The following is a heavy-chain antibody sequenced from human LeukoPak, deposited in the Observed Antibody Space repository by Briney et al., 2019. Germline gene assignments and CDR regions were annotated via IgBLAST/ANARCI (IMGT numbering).Heavy chain of an antibody. Sequence: SETLSLTCTVSGGSISSYHWTWIRQPPGRELERIGYISYSGSTNYNPSLKSRVTISVDTSKNQFSLKLTSVTAADTAVYYCAKAPPYISAAYNFDYWGQGTLVTVSS. D-gene: IGHD6-13*01. J-gene: IGHJ4*02. CDR2: ISYSGST. CDR3: AKAPPYISAAYNFDY. CDR1: GGSISSYH. V-gene: IGHV4-59*01.